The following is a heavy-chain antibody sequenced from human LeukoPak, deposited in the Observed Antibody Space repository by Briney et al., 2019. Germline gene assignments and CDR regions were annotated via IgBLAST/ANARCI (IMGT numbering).Heavy chain of an antibody. V-gene: IGHV4-59*08. J-gene: IGHJ4*02. Sequence: SETLSLTCTVSGGSISNYYWTWTRQPPGKGLEWIGYIYYTGSTNYNPSLKSRVTVSVDTSKNQFSLKLNSVTAADTAVYYCARGTKSRTDYWGQGTLVTVSS. CDR1: GGSISNYY. CDR2: IYYTGST. CDR3: ARGTKSRTDY.